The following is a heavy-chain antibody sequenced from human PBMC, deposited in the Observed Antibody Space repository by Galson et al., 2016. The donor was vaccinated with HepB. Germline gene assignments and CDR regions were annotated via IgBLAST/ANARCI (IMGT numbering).Heavy chain of an antibody. CDR2: IYPDDFDI. D-gene: IGHD3-3*01. CDR1: GYTFSDYW. J-gene: IGHJ4*02. CDR3: AGSCLDYDFRVGYYFGSE. V-gene: IGHV5-51*01. Sequence: QSGAEVKKPGESLKISCQGLGYTFSDYWIGWARQMPGKGLEWIGIIYPDDFDIRYGPSFQGQVSLSVDKSINTAYLQWRSLKASDSAMYYGAGSCLDYDFRVGYYFGSEWGQGTLVTVSP.